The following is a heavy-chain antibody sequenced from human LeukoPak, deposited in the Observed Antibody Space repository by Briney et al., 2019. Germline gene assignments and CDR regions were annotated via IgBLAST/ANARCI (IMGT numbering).Heavy chain of an antibody. J-gene: IGHJ4*02. CDR1: GFTFSSYW. D-gene: IGHD3-22*01. Sequence: GGSLRLSCAASGFTFSSYWMQWVRQAPGKGLVWVSRINIDGSSTTYADSGKGRVTITRDNTKNTLYLQINSLRAEDTAVYYCAREDSSAYYADYWGQGTLVTVSS. CDR3: AREDSSAYYADY. CDR2: INIDGSST. V-gene: IGHV3-74*01.